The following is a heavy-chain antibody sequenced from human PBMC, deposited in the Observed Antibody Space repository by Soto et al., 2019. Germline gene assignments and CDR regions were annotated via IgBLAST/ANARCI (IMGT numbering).Heavy chain of an antibody. Sequence: QVQLQESGPGLVKPSETLSLTCTVSGGSISSDYWSWIRQPPGKGLEWIGYIYYGGSIHYNPSLVSRVAISVDTSTNQCSLKLTSVTAAGAAVYYCARHVDWGSLAYWGQGTLVTVSS. J-gene: IGHJ4*02. CDR2: IYYGGSI. D-gene: IGHD3-16*01. V-gene: IGHV4-59*08. CDR1: GGSISSDY. CDR3: ARHVDWGSLAY.